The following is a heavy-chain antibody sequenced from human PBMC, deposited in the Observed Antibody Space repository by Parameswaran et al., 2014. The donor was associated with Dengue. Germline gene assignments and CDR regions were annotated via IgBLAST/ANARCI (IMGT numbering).Heavy chain of an antibody. CDR2: INHSGST. V-gene: IGHV4-34*01. D-gene: IGHD2-8*01. CDR3: ASHQYCTNGVCFPFDY. Sequence: RWIRQPPGKGLEWIGEINHSGSTNYNPSLKSRVTISVDTSKNQFSLKLSSVTAADTAVYYCASHQYCTNGVCFPFDYWGQGTLVTVSS. J-gene: IGHJ4*02.